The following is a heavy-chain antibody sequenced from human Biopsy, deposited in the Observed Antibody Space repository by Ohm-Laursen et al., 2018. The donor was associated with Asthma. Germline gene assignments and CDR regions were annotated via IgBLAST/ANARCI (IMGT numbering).Heavy chain of an antibody. Sequence: SLRLSCTASGFTFRNFGMHWVRQAPGKGLEWVALISSDVREWYADSVKGRFTISRDNSRNTLHLEMNSLRAEDTAVYFCAKEVFPGWELRRGPDSWGQGTLVTVSS. J-gene: IGHJ4*02. CDR3: AKEVFPGWELRRGPDS. V-gene: IGHV3-30*18. CDR1: GFTFRNFG. D-gene: IGHD1-26*01. CDR2: ISSDVRE.